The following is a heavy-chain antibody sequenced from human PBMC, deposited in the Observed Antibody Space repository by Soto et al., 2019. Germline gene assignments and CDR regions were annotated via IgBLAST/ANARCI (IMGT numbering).Heavy chain of an antibody. CDR2: IYYSGST. CDR1: GGSISSYY. CDR3: ARDGQPGGMDV. V-gene: IGHV4-59*01. J-gene: IGHJ6*02. Sequence: SETLSLTCTVSGGSISSYYWSWTRQPPGKGLEWIGYIYYSGSTNYNPSLKSRVTISVDTSKNQFSLKLSSVTAADTAVYYCARDGQPGGMDVWGQGTTVTVSS.